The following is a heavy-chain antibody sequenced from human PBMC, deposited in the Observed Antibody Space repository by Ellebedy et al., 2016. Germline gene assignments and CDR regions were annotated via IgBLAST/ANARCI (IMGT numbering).Heavy chain of an antibody. Sequence: SETLSLXXAVYGGSFSGYYWSWIRQPPGKGLEWIGYIYYSGSTYYNPSLKSRVTISVDTSKNQFSLKLSSVTAADTAVYYCARGGVVVTAMMMGNYYYGMDVWGQGTTVTVSS. D-gene: IGHD2-21*02. CDR1: GGSFSGYY. V-gene: IGHV4-30-4*01. CDR3: ARGGVVVTAMMMGNYYYGMDV. CDR2: IYYSGST. J-gene: IGHJ6*02.